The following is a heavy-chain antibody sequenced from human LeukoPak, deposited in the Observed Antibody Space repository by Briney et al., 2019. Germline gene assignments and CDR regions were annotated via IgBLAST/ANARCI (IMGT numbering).Heavy chain of an antibody. CDR2: INPRGGST. CDR1: GYTFTTYY. CDR3: AREELCTGGSCYGGFDY. D-gene: IGHD2-15*01. J-gene: IGHJ4*02. V-gene: IGHV1-46*01. Sequence: ASVKVSCKASGYTFTTYYIHWVRQAPGQGLEWMGVINPRGGSTTFAQQFQGRVTMTRDTSTSTVYMERSSLRSEDTAVYYCAREELCTGGSCYGGFDYWDQGTLVTVSS.